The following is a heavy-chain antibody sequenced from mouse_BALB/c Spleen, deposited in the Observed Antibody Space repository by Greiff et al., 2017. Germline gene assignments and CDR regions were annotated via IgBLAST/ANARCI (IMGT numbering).Heavy chain of an antibody. CDR3: ARGGYDYDNGYYAMDY. D-gene: IGHD2-4*01. J-gene: IGHJ4*01. Sequence: EVMLVESGGGLVKPGGSLKFSCAASGFTFSSYAMSWVRQTPEKRLEWVASISSGGSTYYPDSVKGRFTISRDNARNILYLQMSSLRSEDTAMYYCARGGYDYDNGYYAMDYWGQGTSVTVSS. CDR2: ISSGGST. CDR1: GFTFSSYA. V-gene: IGHV5-6-5*01.